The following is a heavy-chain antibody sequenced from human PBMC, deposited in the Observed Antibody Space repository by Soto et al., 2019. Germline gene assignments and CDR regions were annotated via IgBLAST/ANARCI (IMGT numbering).Heavy chain of an antibody. CDR2: ISTLNVNT. V-gene: IGHV1-18*01. D-gene: IGHD5-18*01. CDR1: GYDYVTYA. CDR3: ARRVQVWLPDYYGMDV. J-gene: IGHJ6*02. Sequence: QAQLVQSGAEVKKPGASVNVSCKASGYDYVTYAITWVRQRPGQGLEWMGWISTLNVNTNYAQNFQGRVTMTPDTSTRIVHLELRTLRSDDTAVYYCARRVQVWLPDYYGMDVWGQGTTVTVSS.